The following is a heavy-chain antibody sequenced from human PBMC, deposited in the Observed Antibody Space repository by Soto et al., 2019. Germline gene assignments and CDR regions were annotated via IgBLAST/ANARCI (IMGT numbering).Heavy chain of an antibody. V-gene: IGHV1-69*02. D-gene: IGHD2-15*01. J-gene: IGHJ3*02. CDR3: TRSVIGGFDI. CDR2: IIPILGIA. CDR1: GGTLSNGT. Sequence: QVQLVQSGAEVKKPGSSVKVSCKASGGTLSNGTISWVRQAPGQGLEWMGRIIPILGIANYAQQFQGRVTITADKSTSTAYMELSSLRSEDTAVFYCTRSVIGGFDIWGQGTMVIVSS.